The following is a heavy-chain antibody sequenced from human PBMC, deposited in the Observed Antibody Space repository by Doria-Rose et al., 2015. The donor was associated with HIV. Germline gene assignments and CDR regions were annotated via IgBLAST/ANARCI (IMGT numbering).Heavy chain of an antibody. Sequence: QVQLVQSGAAVKKPGASVRVSCKVSGYTLTGLSMHWVRQAPGKGLEWLGGCHPQDGETIYTQKFQGRVTMTEDTSTDTAYLELSSLTSEDTAVYYCATGHRDGFNYGGDFWGQGTLVTVSS. CDR1: GYTLTGLS. J-gene: IGHJ4*02. CDR2: CHPQDGET. V-gene: IGHV1-24*01. CDR3: ATGHRDGFNYGGDF. D-gene: IGHD5-12*01.